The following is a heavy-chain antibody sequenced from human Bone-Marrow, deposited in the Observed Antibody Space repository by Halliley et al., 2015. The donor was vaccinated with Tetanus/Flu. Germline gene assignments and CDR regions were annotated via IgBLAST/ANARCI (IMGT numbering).Heavy chain of an antibody. Sequence: LRLSCGVDGESFTGYYWSWIRQSAGKGLEWLGEINHRGVTNYNPSLESRVTLTVDTSKNQFSLKLRSVTAADTAMYFCAGVSSSGWYLDNWGQGTLVTVSS. D-gene: IGHD6-19*01. CDR1: GESFTGYY. CDR2: INHRGVT. CDR3: AGVSSSGWYLDN. V-gene: IGHV4-34*01. J-gene: IGHJ4*02.